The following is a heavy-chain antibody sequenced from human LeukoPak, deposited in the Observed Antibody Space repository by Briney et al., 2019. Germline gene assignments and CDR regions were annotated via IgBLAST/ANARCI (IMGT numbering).Heavy chain of an antibody. D-gene: IGHD6-19*01. CDR3: ARGIPPGAVDGSDPPDY. J-gene: IGHJ4*02. CDR2: INPSGGST. CDR1: GYTFTSYY. Sequence: ASVKVSCKASGYTFTSYYMHWVRQAPGQGLEWMGIINPSGGSTSYAQKFQGRVTMTRDTSTSTVYMELSSLRSEDTAVYYCARGIPPGAVDGSDPPDYWGQGTLVTVSS. V-gene: IGHV1-46*01.